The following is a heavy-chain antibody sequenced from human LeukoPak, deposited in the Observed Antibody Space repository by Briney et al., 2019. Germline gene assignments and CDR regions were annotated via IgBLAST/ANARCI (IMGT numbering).Heavy chain of an antibody. Sequence: SETLSLTCTVSGGSISSYYWSWIRQPAGKGLEWIGRIYTSGSTNYNPSLKSRVTMSVDTSKNQFSLKLSSVTAADTAVYYCARDQRCSSTSCPPGYWGQGTLVTVSS. D-gene: IGHD2-2*01. CDR2: IYTSGST. J-gene: IGHJ4*02. CDR1: GGSISSYY. V-gene: IGHV4-4*07. CDR3: ARDQRCSSTSCPPGY.